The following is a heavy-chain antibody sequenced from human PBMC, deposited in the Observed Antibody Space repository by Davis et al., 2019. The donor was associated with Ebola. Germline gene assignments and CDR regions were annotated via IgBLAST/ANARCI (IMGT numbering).Heavy chain of an antibody. CDR1: GFTFDDYA. V-gene: IGHV3-9*01. Sequence: SLKISCAASGFTFDDYAMHWVRQAPGKGLEWVSGISWNSGSIGYVDSVKGRFTISRDNAKNSLYLQMNSLRAEDTAVYYCARRVVVAATDYYYYYGMDVWGQGTTVTVSS. D-gene: IGHD2-15*01. CDR2: ISWNSGSI. CDR3: ARRVVVAATDYYYYYGMDV. J-gene: IGHJ6*02.